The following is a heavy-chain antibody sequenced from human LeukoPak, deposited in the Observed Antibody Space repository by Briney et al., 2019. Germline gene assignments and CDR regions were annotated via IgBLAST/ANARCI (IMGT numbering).Heavy chain of an antibody. CDR1: GYTFTSYG. CDR2: ISAYNGNT. J-gene: IGHJ4*02. Sequence: ASAKVSCKASGYTFTSYGISWVRQAPAQGLEWLGWISAYNGNTNYAPKLQGRVTMTTDTSTSTAYLELRSLRSDDTAVYYCARDRQCGYWGQGTLVTVSA. V-gene: IGHV1-18*01. D-gene: IGHD2-21*01. CDR3: ARDRQCGY.